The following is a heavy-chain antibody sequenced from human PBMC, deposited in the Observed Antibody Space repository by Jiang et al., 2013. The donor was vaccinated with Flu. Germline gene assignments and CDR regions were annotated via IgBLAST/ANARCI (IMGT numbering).Heavy chain of an antibody. CDR1: GFSLSTSGMR. V-gene: IGHV2-70*04. J-gene: IGHJ4*02. CDR2: IDWGDDK. D-gene: IGHD1-26*01. Sequence: KPTQTLTLTCTFSGFSLSTSGMRVSWIRQPPGKALEWLARIDWGDDKFYSTSLKTRLTISKDTSKNQVVLTMTNMDPVDTATYYCARMSGSYYYFDYWGQGTLVTVSS. CDR3: ARMSGSYYYFDY.